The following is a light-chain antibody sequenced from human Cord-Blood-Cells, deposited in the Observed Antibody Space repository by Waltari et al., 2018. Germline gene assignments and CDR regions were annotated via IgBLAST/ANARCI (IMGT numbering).Light chain of an antibody. CDR1: SRDVGGYNY. CDR3: SSYTSSSTLV. CDR2: EVS. V-gene: IGLV2-14*01. Sequence: QSALTQPASVSGSPGQSITLSCTGTSRDVGGYNYVSWYQQHPGKATKLMIYEVSNRPSGVSNRFSGSKSGNTASLTISGLQAEDEADYYCSSYTSSSTLVFGTGTKVTVL. J-gene: IGLJ1*01.